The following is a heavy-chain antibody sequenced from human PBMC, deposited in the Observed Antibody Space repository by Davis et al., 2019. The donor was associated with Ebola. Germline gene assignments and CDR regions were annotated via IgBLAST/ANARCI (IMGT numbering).Heavy chain of an antibody. J-gene: IGHJ2*01. CDR3: ARAQLYWYFDL. V-gene: IGHV3-7*04. CDR2: IKQDGSEK. D-gene: IGHD5-24*01. Sequence: GGSLRLSCAASGFTFSSYWMSWVRQAPGKGLEWVANIKQDGSEKYYVDSVKGRFTISRDNAKNSLYPQMNSLRAEDTAVYYCARAQLYWYFDLWGRGTLVTVSS. CDR1: GFTFSSYW.